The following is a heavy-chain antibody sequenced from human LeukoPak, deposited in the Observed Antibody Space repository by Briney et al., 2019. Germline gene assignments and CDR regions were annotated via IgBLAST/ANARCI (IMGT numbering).Heavy chain of an antibody. CDR3: AKTWWQWYFFDY. CDR2: ISGSASST. D-gene: IGHD6-19*01. Sequence: PGGSLRLSCAASGFTFSTYAMNWVRQAPGKGLEWVSGISGSASSTYYADSVKGRFTISRDNSKNTLYLQMNSLRVEDTAVYFCAKTWWQWYFFDYWDQGTLVTVSS. V-gene: IGHV3-23*01. J-gene: IGHJ4*02. CDR1: GFTFSTYA.